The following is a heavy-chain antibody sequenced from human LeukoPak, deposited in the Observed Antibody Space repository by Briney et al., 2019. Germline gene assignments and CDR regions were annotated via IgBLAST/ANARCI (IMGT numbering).Heavy chain of an antibody. CDR1: GYTFTGYY. Sequence: EASVKVSCKASGYTFTGYYMHWVRPAPGQGLEWMGWINPNSGGTNYAQKFQGRVTMTRDTSISTAYMELSRLRSDDTAVYYCARDGTTASYYYYGMDVWGQGTTVTVSS. CDR3: ARDGTTASYYYYGMDV. J-gene: IGHJ6*02. CDR2: INPNSGGT. D-gene: IGHD2/OR15-2a*01. V-gene: IGHV1-2*02.